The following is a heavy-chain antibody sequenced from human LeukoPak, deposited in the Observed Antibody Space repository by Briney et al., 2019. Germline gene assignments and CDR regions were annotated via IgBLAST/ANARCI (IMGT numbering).Heavy chain of an antibody. CDR2: INPNSGGT. CDR1: GYTFTDYY. V-gene: IGHV1-2*02. D-gene: IGHD3-22*01. CDR3: ARVPLGVYYYDSSGYYYFDY. J-gene: IGHJ4*02. Sequence: ASVKVSCKASGYTFTDYYLHWLRQAPGQGLEWMGWINPNSGGTNYAQKFQGRVTMTRDTSISTAYMEVSRLSYEDTAVYYCARVPLGVYYYDSSGYYYFDYWGQGTLVTVSS.